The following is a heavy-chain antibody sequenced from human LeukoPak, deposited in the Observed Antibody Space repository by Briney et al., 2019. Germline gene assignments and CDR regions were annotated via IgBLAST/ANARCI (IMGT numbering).Heavy chain of an antibody. CDR2: INTNTGNP. CDR1: GYTFTSYA. J-gene: IGHJ2*01. Sequence: ASVKVSCKASGYTFTSYAMNWVRQAPGQGLEWMGWINTNTGNPTYAQGFTGRFVFSLDTSVSTAYLQISSLKAEDTAVYYCAREVVDTAMDRYWYFDLWGCGTLVTVSS. D-gene: IGHD5-18*01. CDR3: AREVVDTAMDRYWYFDL. V-gene: IGHV7-4-1*02.